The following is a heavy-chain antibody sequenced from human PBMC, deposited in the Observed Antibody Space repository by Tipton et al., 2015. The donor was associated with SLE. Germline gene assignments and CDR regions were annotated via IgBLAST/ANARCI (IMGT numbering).Heavy chain of an antibody. CDR3: ARQPIAAAGTSNYFDY. D-gene: IGHD6-13*01. J-gene: IGHJ4*02. CDR2: IYYSGST. V-gene: IGHV4-59*08. Sequence: TLSLTCTVSGGSISSYYWSWIRQPPGKGLEWIGYIYYSGSTNYNPSLKSRVTISVDTSKNQFSLKLSSVTAADTAVYYCARQPIAAAGTSNYFDYCGQGTLVTVSS. CDR1: GGSISSYY.